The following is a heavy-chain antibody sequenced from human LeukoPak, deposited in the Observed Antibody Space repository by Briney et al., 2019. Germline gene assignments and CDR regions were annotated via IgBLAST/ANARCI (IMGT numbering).Heavy chain of an antibody. CDR3: ARWQRGRYDFWSGSKGSSWFDP. CDR1: GYTFTNYG. J-gene: IGHJ5*02. Sequence: ASVKVSCKASGYTFTNYGISWVRQAPGQGLEWMGWINAYNGNTNYAQKLQGRVTMTTDTSTSTAYMELRSLRSDDTAVYYCARWQRGRYDFWSGSKGSSWFDPWGQGNLVTVSS. D-gene: IGHD3-3*01. V-gene: IGHV1-18*01. CDR2: INAYNGNT.